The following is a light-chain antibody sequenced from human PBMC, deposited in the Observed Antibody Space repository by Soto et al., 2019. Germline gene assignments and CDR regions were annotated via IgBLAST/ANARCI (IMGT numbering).Light chain of an antibody. CDR2: GAS. CDR1: QGIINY. CDR3: QQHFTYPPT. Sequence: QLTQSPSSLSASMGDRVTITCRASQGIINYLAWYQQKPGKAPKLLIYGASTLQGGVPSRFSGSGSGTDFTLTVSSLQPEDLATYYCQQHFTYPPTFGPGTKVDIK. V-gene: IGKV1-9*01. J-gene: IGKJ3*01.